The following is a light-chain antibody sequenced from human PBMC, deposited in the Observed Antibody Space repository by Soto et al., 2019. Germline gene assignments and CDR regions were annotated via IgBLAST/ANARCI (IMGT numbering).Light chain of an antibody. CDR2: DAS. Sequence: TQSPSSLSASVGDRVTITCRASQSISTSLIWYQQKPGQAPRLLIYDASTRATGIPARFSGSGSGTDFTLTISRLEPEDFAVYYCHQYGSSRGTFGQGTKVDIK. J-gene: IGKJ1*01. V-gene: IGKV3-20*01. CDR1: QSISTS. CDR3: HQYGSSRGT.